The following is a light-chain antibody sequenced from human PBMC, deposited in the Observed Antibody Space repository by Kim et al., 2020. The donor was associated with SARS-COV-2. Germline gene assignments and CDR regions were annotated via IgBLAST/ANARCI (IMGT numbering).Light chain of an antibody. J-gene: IGKJ1*01. Sequence: LSPGERATLSCRASQSVSSSYLLWYQQRPGQAPRLLIYATSSRATGIPDRFSGSGSGTDFTLTISRLEPEDSAVYYCHQYNSVWTFGQGTKVDIK. V-gene: IGKV3-20*01. CDR1: QSVSSSY. CDR3: HQYNSVWT. CDR2: ATS.